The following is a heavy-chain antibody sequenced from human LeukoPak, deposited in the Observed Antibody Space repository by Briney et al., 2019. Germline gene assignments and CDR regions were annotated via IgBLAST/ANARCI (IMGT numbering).Heavy chain of an antibody. CDR2: IYSGGST. J-gene: IGHJ4*02. CDR1: GFTVSSNY. D-gene: IGHD6-13*01. CDR3: ARVWQQLGVDY. V-gene: IGHV3-66*01. Sequence: GGSLRLSCAASGFTVSSNYMSWVRQAPGKGLEWVSVIYSGGSTYYADSVKGRFTISRDNSKNTLYLQMNSLRAEDTAVYYCARVWQQLGVDYWGPGTLVTVSS.